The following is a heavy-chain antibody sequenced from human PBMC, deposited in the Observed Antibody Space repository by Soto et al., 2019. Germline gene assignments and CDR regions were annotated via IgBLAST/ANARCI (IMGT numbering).Heavy chain of an antibody. CDR1: GGSISSYY. Sequence: PSETLSLTCTVSGGSISSYYWSWIRQPPGKGLEWIGYIYYSGSTNYNPSLKSRVTISVDTSKNQFSLKLSSVTAADTAVYYCARQSTLELGKYPYDILTGPITQWGQGTLVTAPQ. V-gene: IGHV4-59*01. CDR2: IYYSGST. CDR3: ARQSTLELGKYPYDILTGPITQ. D-gene: IGHD3-9*01. J-gene: IGHJ4*02.